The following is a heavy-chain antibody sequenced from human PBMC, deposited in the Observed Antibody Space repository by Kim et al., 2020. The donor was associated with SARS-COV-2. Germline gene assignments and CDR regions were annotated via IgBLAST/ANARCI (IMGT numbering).Heavy chain of an antibody. Sequence: SETLSLTCTVSGGSISSSSYYWGWIRQPPGKGLEWIWSIYYSGITYYNPSLKSRVTISVDTSKNQFSLTLSSVTAADTAVYYCARLGDEVGATPLDYWGQGTLVTVYS. CDR3: ARLGDEVGATPLDY. D-gene: IGHD1-26*01. CDR2: IYYSGIT. J-gene: IGHJ4*02. CDR1: GGSISSSSYY. V-gene: IGHV4-39*01.